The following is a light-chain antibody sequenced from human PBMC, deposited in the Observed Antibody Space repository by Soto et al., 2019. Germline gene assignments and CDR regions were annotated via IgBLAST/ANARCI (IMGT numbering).Light chain of an antibody. CDR2: RNN. CDR3: AAWDASLSGYV. Sequence: QSVLTQPPSASGTPGQRVTISCSGNSFNIGSNYVYWYQQLPGTAPKLLIYRNNQRPSGVPDRFSGSKSGTSASLGISGLRSEDEADYYCAAWDASLSGYVFGTGTKVTVL. J-gene: IGLJ1*01. V-gene: IGLV1-47*01. CDR1: SFNIGSNY.